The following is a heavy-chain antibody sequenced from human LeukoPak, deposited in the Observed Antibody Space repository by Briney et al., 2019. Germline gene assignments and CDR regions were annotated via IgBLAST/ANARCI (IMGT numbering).Heavy chain of an antibody. CDR2: TNDDGTIT. D-gene: IGHD1-26*01. CDR1: GFTFSTSW. CDR3: ARALGSPLDY. J-gene: IGHJ4*02. V-gene: IGHV3-74*01. Sequence: GGSQRLSCAASGFTFSTSWMHWVRQAPGKGLVWVSRTNDDGTITTYADSVKGRFTISRDNAKNTLYLQMNSLRAEDTAVYYCARALGSPLDYWGQGTLVTVSS.